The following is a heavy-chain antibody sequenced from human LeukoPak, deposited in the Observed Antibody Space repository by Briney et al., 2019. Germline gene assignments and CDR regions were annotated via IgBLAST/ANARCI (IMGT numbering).Heavy chain of an antibody. CDR3: ANSRGHGSGNL. J-gene: IGHJ5*02. D-gene: IGHD3-10*01. CDR2: ISGSGGRT. V-gene: IGHV3-23*01. CDR1: GFTFSSYS. Sequence: GGSLRLSCAASGFTFSSYSMSWVRQAPGKGLEWVSGISGSGGRTYYADAVKGRFTISRDNSKNTVYLQMDSLRAEDTAVYYCANSRGHGSGNLWGQGTLVTVSS.